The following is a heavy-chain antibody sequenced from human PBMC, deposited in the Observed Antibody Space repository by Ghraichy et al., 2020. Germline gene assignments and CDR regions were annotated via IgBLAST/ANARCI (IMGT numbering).Heavy chain of an antibody. Sequence: SETLSLTCTVSGGSISSYYWSWIRQPPGKGLEWIGYIYYSGSTNYNPSLKSRVTISVDTSKNQFSLKLSSVTAADTAVYYCARGSGWELPTEGYWGQGTLVTVSS. V-gene: IGHV4-59*01. CDR3: ARGSGWELPTEGY. D-gene: IGHD1-26*01. J-gene: IGHJ4*02. CDR1: GGSISSYY. CDR2: IYYSGST.